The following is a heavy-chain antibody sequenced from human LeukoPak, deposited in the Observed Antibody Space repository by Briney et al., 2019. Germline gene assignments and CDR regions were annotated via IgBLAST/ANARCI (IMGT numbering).Heavy chain of an antibody. Sequence: GGSLRLSCAASGFAFSTYWMTWVRQAPGKGLEWVANIKDDGSEKSYEDSVKGRFTISRDNSKNSLYLQMNSLRAEDTALYYCAKDGGGYSYGSSYYYYYMDVWGKGTTVTVSS. J-gene: IGHJ6*03. V-gene: IGHV3-7*03. D-gene: IGHD5-18*01. CDR2: IKDDGSEK. CDR3: AKDGGGYSYGSSYYYYYMDV. CDR1: GFAFSTYW.